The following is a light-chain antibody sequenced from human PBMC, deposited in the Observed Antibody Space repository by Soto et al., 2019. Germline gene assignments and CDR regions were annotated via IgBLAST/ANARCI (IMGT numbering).Light chain of an antibody. Sequence: QSVLTQSPSASASLGASVKLTCTLCSGHSNYAIAWHQQQPEKGPRYLMKLNSDGSHSKGDGIPDRFSGSSSGAERYLTISSLQSEDEADYYCQTWGTGTPWVFGGGTKLTVL. CDR2: LNSDGSH. J-gene: IGLJ3*02. CDR1: SGHSNYA. CDR3: QTWGTGTPWV. V-gene: IGLV4-69*01.